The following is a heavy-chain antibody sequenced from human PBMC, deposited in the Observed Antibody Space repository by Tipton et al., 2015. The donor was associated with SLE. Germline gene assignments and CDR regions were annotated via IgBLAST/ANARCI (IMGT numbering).Heavy chain of an antibody. CDR3: AREGIGSKQLRDP. D-gene: IGHD5-24*01. CDR1: GGSFNDYY. J-gene: IGHJ5*02. Sequence: TLSLTCAVYGGSFNDYYWSWIRQPPGKGLEWIGEVTQSGATNYNPSLKSRVTISVDTSKNQFSLRLTSVTAADTAVYYCAREGIGSKQLRDPWGQGTLVTVSS. V-gene: IGHV4-34*01. CDR2: VTQSGAT.